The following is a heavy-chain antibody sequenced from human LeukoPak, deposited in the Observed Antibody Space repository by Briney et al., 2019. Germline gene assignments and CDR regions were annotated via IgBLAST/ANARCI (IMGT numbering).Heavy chain of an antibody. CDR3: AKDRDCRSTSCYTIDY. J-gene: IGHJ4*02. Sequence: GGSLRLSCAASGLTFSSYAMSWVRQAPGKGLEWVSAISGSGGSTYYADSVKGRSTISRDNSKNTLYLQMNSLRAEDTAVYYCAKDRDCRSTSCYTIDYWGQGTLVTVSS. CDR1: GLTFSSYA. CDR2: ISGSGGST. V-gene: IGHV3-23*01. D-gene: IGHD2-2*02.